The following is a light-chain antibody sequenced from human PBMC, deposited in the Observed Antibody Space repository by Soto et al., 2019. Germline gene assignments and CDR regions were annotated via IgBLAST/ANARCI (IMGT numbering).Light chain of an antibody. Sequence: DTQMTQSPSSLSASVGDRVTITCRASQGIRNALDWYQQKPGKAPKRLIYVASSLQSGVPSRFSGSGSVTDFTLTVCSLQPEDFATYFCLQHDNYPRTFGQGTKVEIK. V-gene: IGKV1-17*01. CDR3: LQHDNYPRT. CDR1: QGIRNA. J-gene: IGKJ1*01. CDR2: VAS.